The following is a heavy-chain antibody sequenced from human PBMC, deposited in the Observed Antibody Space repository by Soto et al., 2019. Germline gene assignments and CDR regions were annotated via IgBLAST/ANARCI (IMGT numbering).Heavy chain of an antibody. CDR3: TRDLDYGGNSEDFDI. CDR1: GYSFTSYW. D-gene: IGHD4-17*01. V-gene: IGHV5-51*01. J-gene: IGHJ3*02. Sequence: PGESLKISCKGSGYSFTSYWIGWVRQMPGKGLEWMGIIYPGDSDTRNSPSFQGQVTISADKSINTAYLQLSSLKASDTAMYYCTRDLDYGGNSEDFDIWGQGTRVTVSS. CDR2: IYPGDSDT.